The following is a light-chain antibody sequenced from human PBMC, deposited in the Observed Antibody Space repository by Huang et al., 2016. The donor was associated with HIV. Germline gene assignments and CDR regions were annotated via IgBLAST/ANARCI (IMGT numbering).Light chain of an antibody. Sequence: IRMTQSPSSLSASTGDRVTITCRANQDINNFLAWYQQSPGSVTKLLIYAASTLQSGVPSRFSGNGSGTDFTLTIGCLHSEDVATYYCQQYDIHPLTFGPGTRVDIK. V-gene: IGKV1-8*01. CDR1: QDINNF. CDR3: QQYDIHPLT. CDR2: AAS. J-gene: IGKJ3*01.